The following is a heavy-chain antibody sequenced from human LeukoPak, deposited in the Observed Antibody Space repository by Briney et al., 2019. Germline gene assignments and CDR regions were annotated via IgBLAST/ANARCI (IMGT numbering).Heavy chain of an antibody. CDR3: ARVKYSNLDPPDY. D-gene: IGHD6-13*01. J-gene: IGHJ4*02. Sequence: GGSLRLSCAASGFTFRSYFIHWVRQAPGKELEWVAVISYDGSNKYYADSVKGRFTISRDNSKNTLSLQMNSLRAEDTAVYYCARVKYSNLDPPDYWGQGTLVTVSS. V-gene: IGHV3-30*04. CDR1: GFTFRSYF. CDR2: ISYDGSNK.